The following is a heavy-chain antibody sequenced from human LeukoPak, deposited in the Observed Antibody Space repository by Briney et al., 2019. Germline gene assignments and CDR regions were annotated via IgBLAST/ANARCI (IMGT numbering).Heavy chain of an antibody. CDR2: IYTSGST. CDR1: GGSISSGSYY. Sequence: SETLSLTCTASGGSISSGSYYWSWIRQPAGKGLEWIGRIYTSGSTNYNPSLKSRVTISVDTSKNQFSLKLSSVTAADTAVYYCARSGWNDVDAFDIWGQGTMVTVSS. V-gene: IGHV4-61*02. CDR3: ARSGWNDVDAFDI. D-gene: IGHD1-1*01. J-gene: IGHJ3*02.